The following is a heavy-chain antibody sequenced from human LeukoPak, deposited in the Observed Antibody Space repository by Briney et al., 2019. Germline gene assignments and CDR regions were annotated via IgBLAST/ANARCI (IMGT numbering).Heavy chain of an antibody. J-gene: IGHJ4*02. CDR1: GGSISSGSYS. V-gene: IGHV4-30-2*01. CDR2: IYPRGGT. D-gene: IGHD7-27*01. CDR3: ARFSPRAMGNYLDF. Sequence: SETLSLTCAVSGGSISSGSYSWSWIRQPPGKGLEWIGYIYPRGGTYYNPSLKSRVILSLDKSANQFSLNLSSVTAADTAVYYCARFSPRAMGNYLDFWGQGTLVTVSS.